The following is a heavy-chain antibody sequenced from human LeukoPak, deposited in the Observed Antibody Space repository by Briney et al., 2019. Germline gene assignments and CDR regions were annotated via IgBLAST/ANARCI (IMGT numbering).Heavy chain of an antibody. D-gene: IGHD1-26*01. CDR1: GFMFSDYW. Sequence: GGSLRPSCAASGFMFSDYWMYWVRQAPGKGLVWVSHINTVGTNTNYAGSVKGRFTISRDNAKNTLYLQMNSLRAEDTAVYYCAKDRSGLYDYWGQGTLVTVSS. CDR3: AKDRSGLYDY. CDR2: INTVGTNT. J-gene: IGHJ4*02. V-gene: IGHV3-74*01.